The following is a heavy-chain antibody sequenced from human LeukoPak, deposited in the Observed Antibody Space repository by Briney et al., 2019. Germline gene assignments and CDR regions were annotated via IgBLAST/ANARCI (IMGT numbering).Heavy chain of an antibody. CDR3: ARDYYDSSGSYYIDY. D-gene: IGHD3-22*01. V-gene: IGHV3-33*01. CDR1: GFTFSSFG. J-gene: IGHJ4*02. CDR2: IWYDGSNK. Sequence: GGSLRLSCAASGFTFSSFGMHWVRQAPGKGLEWVAVIWYDGSNKYYADSVKGRFTISRDTSKNTLYLQMNSLRAEDTAVYYCARDYYDSSGSYYIDYWGQGTVVTDSS.